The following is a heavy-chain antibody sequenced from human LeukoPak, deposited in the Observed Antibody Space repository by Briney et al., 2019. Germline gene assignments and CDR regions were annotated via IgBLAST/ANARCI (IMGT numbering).Heavy chain of an antibody. V-gene: IGHV4-61*02. CDR2: IYTSGST. D-gene: IGHD2-21*02. CDR3: ARAASVTATYVDS. J-gene: IGHJ4*02. Sequence: SETLSHTCTVSGGSISSGSYYWSWIRQPAGKGLAWIGRIYTSGSTNYNPSLKGRVTISVDTYKNQFSLKLSSVTAADTAVYNCARAASVTATYVDSWGQGPLVTVSS. CDR1: GGSISSGSYY.